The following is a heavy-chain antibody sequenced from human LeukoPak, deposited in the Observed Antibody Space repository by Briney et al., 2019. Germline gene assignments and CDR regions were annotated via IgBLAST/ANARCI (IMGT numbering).Heavy chain of an antibody. V-gene: IGHV3-7*01. CDR3: ARDRYYVPDY. D-gene: IGHD3-10*02. CDR2: IKQDGSEK. Sequence: PGGSLRLSCAASGFTFSRYWMNWVRQAPGKWLEWVANIKQDGSEKYYVDSVKGRLTISRDNAKNSLYLQMNSLRAEDTAVYYCARDRYYVPDYWGQGTLVTVSS. CDR1: GFTFSRYW. J-gene: IGHJ4*02.